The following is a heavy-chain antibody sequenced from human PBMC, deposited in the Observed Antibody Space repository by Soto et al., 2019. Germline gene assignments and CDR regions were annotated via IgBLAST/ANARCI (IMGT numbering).Heavy chain of an antibody. Sequence: QVQLQQSGAGLLKPSETLSLTCAVYGGSFSGYIWTWIRQTPGKGLQWIGQINHSGSPNYNPSLKSRVTISVHTSNSQFSLELSSVTAADTAVYYCARGLITGSQYSGGWYYFDSWGPGTQFTVSS. CDR2: INHSGSP. D-gene: IGHD1-26*01. CDR1: GGSFSGYI. J-gene: IGHJ4*02. V-gene: IGHV4-34*01. CDR3: ARGLITGSQYSGGWYYFDS.